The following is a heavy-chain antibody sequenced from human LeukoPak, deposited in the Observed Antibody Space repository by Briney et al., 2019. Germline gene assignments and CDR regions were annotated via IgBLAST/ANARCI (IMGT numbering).Heavy chain of an antibody. D-gene: IGHD3-22*01. CDR1: GGTFSSYA. CDR3: ARHTLKHYYDSSGYPLYNWFDP. CDR2: IIPIFGTA. Sequence: SVKVSCKASGGTFSSYAISWVRQAPGQGLEWMGGIIPIFGTANYAQKFQGRVTITADESTSTAYMELSSLRSEDTAVYYCARHTLKHYYDSSGYPLYNWFDPWGQGTLVTVSS. V-gene: IGHV1-69*13. J-gene: IGHJ5*02.